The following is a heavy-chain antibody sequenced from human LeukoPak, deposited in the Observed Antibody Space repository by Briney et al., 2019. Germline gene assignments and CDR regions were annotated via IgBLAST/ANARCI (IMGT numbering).Heavy chain of an antibody. CDR3: ARDLSYESLGYFDY. CDR2: ISYDGSNK. V-gene: IGHV3-30-3*01. Sequence: GGSLRLSCAASGFTFSSYAMHWVRQAPGKGLEWVAVISYDGSNKYYADSVKGRFTISRDNSKNTLYLQMNSLRAEDTAVYYCARDLSYESLGYFDYWGQGTLVTVSS. CDR1: GFTFSSYA. J-gene: IGHJ4*02. D-gene: IGHD5-12*01.